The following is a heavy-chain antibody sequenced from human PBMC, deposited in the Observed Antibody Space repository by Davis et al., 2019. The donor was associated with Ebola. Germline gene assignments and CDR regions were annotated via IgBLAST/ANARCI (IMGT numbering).Heavy chain of an antibody. Sequence: GSLRLSCAVSGGSISSSNWWSWVRQPPGKGLEWIGEIYHSGSTNYNPSLKSRVTISVDKSKNQFALKLSAVTAADTAVYYCARDWGDTVVPGYYYGMDVWGQGTTVTVS. J-gene: IGHJ6*02. V-gene: IGHV4-4*02. CDR2: IYHSGST. CDR3: ARDWGDTVVPGYYYGMDV. D-gene: IGHD5-18*01. CDR1: GGSISSSNW.